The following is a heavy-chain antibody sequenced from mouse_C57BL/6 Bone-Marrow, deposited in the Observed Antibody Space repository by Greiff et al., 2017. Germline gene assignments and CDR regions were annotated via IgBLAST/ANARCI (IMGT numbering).Heavy chain of an antibody. Sequence: VQLKESGPGLAKPSQTLSLTCSVTGYSITSDYWNWIRKFPGNKLEYMGYISYSGSTYYTPSLKSRISITRDTSKNQYYLQLNSVTTEDTATYYCASPHYYGSSPYAMDYWGQGTSVTVSS. V-gene: IGHV3-8*01. CDR1: GYSITSDY. J-gene: IGHJ4*01. CDR3: ASPHYYGSSPYAMDY. D-gene: IGHD1-1*01. CDR2: ISYSGST.